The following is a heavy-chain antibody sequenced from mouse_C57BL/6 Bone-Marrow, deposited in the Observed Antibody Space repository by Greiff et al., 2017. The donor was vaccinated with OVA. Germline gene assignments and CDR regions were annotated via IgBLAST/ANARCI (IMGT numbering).Heavy chain of an antibody. D-gene: IGHD2-3*01. Sequence: EVKLEESGPGLVKPSRSLSLTCSVTGYSITSGYYWNWIRQFPGNKLEWMGYISYDGSNNYNPSLKNRISITRDTSKNQFFLKLNSVTTEDTATYYCARGGYDGYFSFDYWGQGTTLTVSS. J-gene: IGHJ2*01. CDR2: ISYDGSN. CDR3: ARGGYDGYFSFDY. CDR1: GYSITSGYY. V-gene: IGHV3-6*01.